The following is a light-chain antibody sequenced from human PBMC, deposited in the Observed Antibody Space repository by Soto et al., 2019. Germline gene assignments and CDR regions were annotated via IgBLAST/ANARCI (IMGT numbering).Light chain of an antibody. CDR3: QQYSVYWT. CDR1: QSVSTR. CDR2: DAS. Sequence: DIQMTQSPSSLSASVGDRVTIICRASQSVSTRLAWYQQKPGKAPKVLIYDASSWAGGVPSRFTGSGSGTEFPLTINSLQPDDFATYYCQQYSVYWTFGKGTKVDIK. V-gene: IGKV1-5*02. J-gene: IGKJ1*01.